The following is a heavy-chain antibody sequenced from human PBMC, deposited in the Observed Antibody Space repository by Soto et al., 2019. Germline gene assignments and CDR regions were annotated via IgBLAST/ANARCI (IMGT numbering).Heavy chain of an antibody. CDR1: GYTFTGYY. CDR2: INLDNGGT. V-gene: IGHV1-2*02. Sequence: ASVNVSCKAFGYTFTGYYIQWVRQAPGQGLEWMGWINLDNGGTKYAQKFQGRVTVTRDTSITTVYMELRRLRSDDTAVYYCARGPYSYFDYWGQGTLVTVSS. D-gene: IGHD4-4*01. J-gene: IGHJ4*02. CDR3: ARGPYSYFDY.